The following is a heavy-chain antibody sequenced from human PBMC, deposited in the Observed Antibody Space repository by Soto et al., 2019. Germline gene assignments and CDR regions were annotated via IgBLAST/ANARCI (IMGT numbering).Heavy chain of an antibody. CDR3: ARHDYGGFGL. CDR2: IYYSGST. V-gene: IGHV4-39*01. J-gene: IGHJ4*02. Sequence: QLQLQESGPGLVKPSETLSLTCTVSGGSISRSSYYWGWIRQPPGKGLEWIGSIYYSGSTYYNPSLKSRVTIAVDTSKNQFSLKLSSVTAADTAVYYCARHDYGGFGLWGQGTLVTVSS. CDR1: GGSISRSSYY. D-gene: IGHD4-17*01.